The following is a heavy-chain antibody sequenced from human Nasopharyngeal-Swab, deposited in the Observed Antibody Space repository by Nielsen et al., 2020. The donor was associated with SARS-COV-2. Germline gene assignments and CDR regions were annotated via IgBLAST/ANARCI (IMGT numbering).Heavy chain of an antibody. CDR2: ITGNGDTT. J-gene: IGHJ4*02. CDR1: GFTFSSYS. Sequence: GESLKISCAASGFTFSSYSMSWLRQAPGKGLEWVSTITGNGDTTDYADSVKGRFTISSDNAKNTLYLQMNSLRGEDTAVYYCTRDIGGKYGYWGQGNLVTVS. V-gene: IGHV3-23*01. CDR3: TRDIGGKYGY. D-gene: IGHD4-23*01.